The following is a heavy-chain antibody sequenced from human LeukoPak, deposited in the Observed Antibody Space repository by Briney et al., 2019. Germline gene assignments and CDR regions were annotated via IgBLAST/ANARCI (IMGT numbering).Heavy chain of an antibody. CDR1: GFTVSTNS. V-gene: IGHV3-53*01. D-gene: IGHD4/OR15-4a*01. J-gene: IGHJ4*02. CDR2: IYSDNT. CDR3: ARRAGAYSHSYDY. Sequence: GGSLRLSCTVSGFTVSTNSMSWVRQAPGKGLEWVSFIYSDNTHYSDSVKGRFTISRDNSKNTLYLQMNSLRAEDTAVYYCARRAGAYSHSYDYWGQGTLVTVSS.